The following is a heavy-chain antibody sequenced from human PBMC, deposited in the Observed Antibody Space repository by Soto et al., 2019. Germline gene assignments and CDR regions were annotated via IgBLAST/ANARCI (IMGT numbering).Heavy chain of an antibody. CDR3: ARGVPGYGSGSPDHTYNWFDP. CDR2: INHSGSA. V-gene: IGHV4-34*02. D-gene: IGHD3-10*01. J-gene: IGHJ5*02. Sequence: QVQLQQWGAGLLKPSETLSLTCAVYGGSFSGYYWSWIRQPPGEGLEWIGEINHSGSANYNPSLKSRVTISVDTSKNQFSLKVNSVTAADTAVYYCARGVPGYGSGSPDHTYNWFDPWGQGTQVTVSS. CDR1: GGSFSGYY.